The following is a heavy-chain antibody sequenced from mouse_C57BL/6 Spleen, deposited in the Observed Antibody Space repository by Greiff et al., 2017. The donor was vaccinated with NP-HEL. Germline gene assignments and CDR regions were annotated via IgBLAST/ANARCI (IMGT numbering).Heavy chain of an antibody. Sequence: EVQLVESGGGLVQSGRSLRLSCATSGFTFSDFYMEWVRQAPGKGLEWIAASRNKANDYTTEYSASVKGRFIVSRDTSQSILYLQMNALRAEDTAIYYCARDGYYVYFAYWGQGTLVTVSA. D-gene: IGHD1-1*01. CDR2: SRNKANDYTT. J-gene: IGHJ3*01. V-gene: IGHV7-1*01. CDR1: GFTFSDFY. CDR3: ARDGYYVYFAY.